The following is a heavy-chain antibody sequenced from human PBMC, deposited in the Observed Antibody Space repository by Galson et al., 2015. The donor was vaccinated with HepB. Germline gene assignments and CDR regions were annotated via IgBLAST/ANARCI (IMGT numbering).Heavy chain of an antibody. CDR3: ARVKRGGWEHPPDYYYYGMDV. Sequence: SLRLSCAASGFTFSSYAMHWVRQAPGKGLEWVAVISYDGSNKYYADSVKGRFTISRDNSKNTLYLQMNSLRAEDTAVYYCARVKRGGWEHPPDYYYYGMDVWGQGTTVTVSS. J-gene: IGHJ6*02. V-gene: IGHV3-30-3*01. D-gene: IGHD1-26*01. CDR2: ISYDGSNK. CDR1: GFTFSSYA.